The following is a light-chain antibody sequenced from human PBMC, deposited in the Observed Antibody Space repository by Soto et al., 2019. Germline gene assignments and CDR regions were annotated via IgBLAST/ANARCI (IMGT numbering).Light chain of an antibody. Sequence: QSALTQPASVSGSPGQSITLSCTGTSSDIGGYDFVSWYQRYPGKAPKLIIYDVNNRPSGVSNRFSGSKSGNTASLTISELQAEDEADYYCTSYASSSTHVVFGGGTRSPS. J-gene: IGLJ2*01. CDR1: SSDIGGYDF. CDR2: DVN. V-gene: IGLV2-14*01. CDR3: TSYASSSTHVV.